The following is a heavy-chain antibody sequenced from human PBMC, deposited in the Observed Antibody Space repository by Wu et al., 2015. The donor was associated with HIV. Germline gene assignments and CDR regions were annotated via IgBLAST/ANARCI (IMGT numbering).Heavy chain of an antibody. CDR1: GGTFSSYA. CDR2: ISAYNGNT. CDR3: ARQLIGYCTNGVCYTYYMDV. V-gene: IGHV1-18*01. Sequence: QVQLVQSGAEVKKPGSSVKVSCKASGGTFSSYAISWVRQAPGQGLEWMGWISAYNGNTNYAQKLQGRVTMTTDTSTSTAYMELRSLRSDDTAVYHCARQLIGYCTNGVCYTYYMDVWGKGTTVTVSS. J-gene: IGHJ6*03. D-gene: IGHD2-8*01.